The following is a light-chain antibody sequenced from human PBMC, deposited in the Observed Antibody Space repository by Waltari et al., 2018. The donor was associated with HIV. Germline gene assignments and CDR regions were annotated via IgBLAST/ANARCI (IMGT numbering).Light chain of an antibody. J-gene: IGKJ3*01. CDR1: QNIKNF. V-gene: IGKV1-39*01. CDR3: QQSYSSPT. Sequence: DIQMTQSPSSLSASLGDRVTIACRASQNIKNFLNWYQQKPGKAPTILIYTATTLQIGVSSRFSGSGSGTDFTLTITDLQPEDFAIYFCQQSYSSPTFGPGTTVDLK. CDR2: TAT.